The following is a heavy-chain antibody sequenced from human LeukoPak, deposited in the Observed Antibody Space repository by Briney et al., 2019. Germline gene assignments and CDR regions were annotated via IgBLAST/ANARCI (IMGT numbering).Heavy chain of an antibody. CDR3: ARGRDGGNGLDAFDI. CDR1: GGSISSYY. J-gene: IGHJ3*02. CDR2: IYHSEST. V-gene: IGHV4-59*01. D-gene: IGHD4-23*01. Sequence: KTSETLSLTCTVSGGSISSYYWSWIRQPPGKGLEWIGYIYHSESTNYNPSLKSRVTISVDTSKNQFSLKLSSVTAADTAVYYCARGRDGGNGLDAFDIWGQGTMVTVSS.